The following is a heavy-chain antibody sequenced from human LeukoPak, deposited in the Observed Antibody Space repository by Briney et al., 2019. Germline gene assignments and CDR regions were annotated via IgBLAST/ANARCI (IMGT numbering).Heavy chain of an antibody. CDR1: GYTFTGYY. V-gene: IGHV1-2*02. CDR3: ARDTAPNYYDSRQHYSD. J-gene: IGHJ4*02. Sequence: ASVKVSCKASGYTFTGYYMHWVRQAPGQGLEWMGWINPNSGGTNYAQKFQGRVTMTRDTSISTAYMELSRLRSDDTAVYYCARDTAPNYYDSRQHYSDWGQGTLVTVSS. CDR2: INPNSGGT. D-gene: IGHD3-22*01.